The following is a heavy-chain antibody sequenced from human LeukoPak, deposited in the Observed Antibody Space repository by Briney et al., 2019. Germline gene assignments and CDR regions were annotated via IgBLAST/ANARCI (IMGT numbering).Heavy chain of an antibody. CDR2: IKSKTDGWTT. J-gene: IGHJ6*03. CDR3: TTDNSSGWQKGLYYYYYYMDV. CDR1: GFTFSNAW. D-gene: IGHD6-19*01. Sequence: GGSLRLSCAASGFTFSNAWMSWVRQAPGKGLEWVGRIKSKTDGWTTDYAAPVKGRFTISRDDSKNTLYLQMNSLKTEDTAVYYCTTDNSSGWQKGLYYYYYYMDVWGKGTTVTVSS. V-gene: IGHV3-15*01.